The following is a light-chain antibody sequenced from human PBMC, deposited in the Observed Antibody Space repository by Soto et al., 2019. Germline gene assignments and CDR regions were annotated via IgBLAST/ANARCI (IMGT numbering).Light chain of an antibody. Sequence: EIGLTQSPGTLSLSPGERATLFCRASQSVNDNHLAWYQVKPGQAPSLLIYGASSRATGIPDRFSGSGSGTDFSLSIERLEPEDFAVYYCQQYRMSPNTFGLGTRLEI. CDR3: QQYRMSPNT. CDR2: GAS. V-gene: IGKV3-20*01. J-gene: IGKJ5*01. CDR1: QSVNDNH.